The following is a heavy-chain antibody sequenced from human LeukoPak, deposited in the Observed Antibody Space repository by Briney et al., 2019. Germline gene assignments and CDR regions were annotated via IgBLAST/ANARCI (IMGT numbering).Heavy chain of an antibody. V-gene: IGHV4-59*01. Sequence: SETLSLTCTVSGGSISSYYWSWIRQPPGKGLEWIGYIYYSGSTNYNPSLKSRVTISVDTSKNQFSLKLSSVTAADTAVYYCARGYYGSGSFNFDYWGQGTLVTVPS. CDR1: GGSISSYY. D-gene: IGHD3-10*01. CDR2: IYYSGST. J-gene: IGHJ4*02. CDR3: ARGYYGSGSFNFDY.